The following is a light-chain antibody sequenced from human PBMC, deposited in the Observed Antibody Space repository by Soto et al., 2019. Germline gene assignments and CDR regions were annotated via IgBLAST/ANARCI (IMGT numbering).Light chain of an antibody. CDR3: QQYSYWTLT. CDR1: QSLSSN. V-gene: IGKV3-15*01. CDR2: GAS. J-gene: IGKJ4*01. Sequence: EIVMTQSPATLSVSPGERATLSCRASQSLSSNLAWYQQCPGQAPRLLIYGASTRATGIPARFSVSGSGTEFSLTISSLQSEDFAIYFFQQYSYWTLTFGGGTKVAIK.